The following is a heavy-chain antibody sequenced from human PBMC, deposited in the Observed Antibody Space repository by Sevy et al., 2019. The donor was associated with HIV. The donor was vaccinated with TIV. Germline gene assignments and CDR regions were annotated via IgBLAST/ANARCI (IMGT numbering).Heavy chain of an antibody. V-gene: IGHV3-73*01. CDR1: GFTFSGSA. CDR3: TRSRQVVRGVTTYYYYGMDV. D-gene: IGHD3-10*01. Sequence: GGSLRLSCAASGFTFSGSAMHWVRQASGKGLEWVGRIRSKANSYATAYAASVKGRFTISRDDSKNTAYLQMNSLKTEDTAVYYRTRSRQVVRGVTTYYYYGMDVWGQGTTVTVSS. CDR2: IRSKANSYAT. J-gene: IGHJ6*02.